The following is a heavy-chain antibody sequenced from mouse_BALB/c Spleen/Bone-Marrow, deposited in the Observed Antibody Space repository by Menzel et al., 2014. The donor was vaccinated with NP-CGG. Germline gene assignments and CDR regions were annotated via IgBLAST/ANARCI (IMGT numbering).Heavy chain of an antibody. V-gene: IGHV1-61*01. CDR3: ARQDVTTTSDY. D-gene: IGHD2-12*01. CDR1: GYSFISYW. CDR2: IHPSDSET. Sequence: VQLQQSGAELVRPGASVKLSCKASGYSFISYWMNWVKQRPGQGLEWIGMIHPSDSETRLNQKFKDKATLTVNKSSSTVYIQLSSPTSEDSAVYYCARQDVTTTSDYWGHGTTLTVSS. J-gene: IGHJ2*01.